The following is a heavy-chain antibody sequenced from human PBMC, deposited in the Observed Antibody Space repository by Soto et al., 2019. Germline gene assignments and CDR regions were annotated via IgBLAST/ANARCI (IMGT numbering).Heavy chain of an antibody. CDR1: GGSISSGGYS. Sequence: PSETLSLTCAVSGGSISSGGYSWSWIRQPPGKGLEWIGYIYHSGSTYYNPSLKSRVTISVDRSKNQFSLKLSSVTAADTAVYYCARSQYGGLYDSSGSISTEYYFDYWGRGTLVTVSS. CDR2: IYHSGST. CDR3: ARSQYGGLYDSSGSISTEYYFDY. V-gene: IGHV4-30-2*01. J-gene: IGHJ4*02. D-gene: IGHD3-22*01.